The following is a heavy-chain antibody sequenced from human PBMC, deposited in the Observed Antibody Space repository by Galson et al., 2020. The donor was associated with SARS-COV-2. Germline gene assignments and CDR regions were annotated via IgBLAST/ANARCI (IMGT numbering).Heavy chain of an antibody. CDR2: IQSKTDGGTT. Sequence: GGSLRLSCAASGFTFSDAWMSWVRQAPGKGLEWVGRIQSKTDGGTTDYAAPVKGRFTISRDDSKNTLYLQINSLKTEDTAVYYCTTVSSWSDYWGQGTLVTVAS. CDR1: GFTFSDAW. J-gene: IGHJ4*02. V-gene: IGHV3-15*01. D-gene: IGHD6-13*01. CDR3: TTVSSWSDY.